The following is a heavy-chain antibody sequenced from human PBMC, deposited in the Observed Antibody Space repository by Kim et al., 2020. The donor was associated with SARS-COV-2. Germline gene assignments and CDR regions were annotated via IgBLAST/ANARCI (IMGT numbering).Heavy chain of an antibody. CDR3: ARDTRYDYGVEDWYFDL. Sequence: GGSLRLSCAASGFTFSSYDMHWVRQATGKGLEWVSAIGTAGDTYYPGSVKGRFTISRENAKNSLYLQMNSLRAGDTAVYYCARDTRYDYGVEDWYFDLWGRGTLVTVSS. CDR2: IGTAGDT. D-gene: IGHD4-17*01. CDR1: GFTFSSYD. J-gene: IGHJ2*01. V-gene: IGHV3-13*04.